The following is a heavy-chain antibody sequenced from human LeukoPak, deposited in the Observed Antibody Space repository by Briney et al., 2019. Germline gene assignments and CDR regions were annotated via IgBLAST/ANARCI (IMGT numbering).Heavy chain of an antibody. CDR2: INQDGSDK. CDR1: GFTFSTYL. V-gene: IGHV3-7*01. Sequence: GGSLRLSCAASGFTFSTYLMDWVRQAPGKGLEWVANINQDGSDKYSVDSVKGRFTVSRDNAKNSLYLQMDSLRADDTAVYYCSRSLDYWGQGALVTVSS. J-gene: IGHJ4*02. CDR3: SRSLDY.